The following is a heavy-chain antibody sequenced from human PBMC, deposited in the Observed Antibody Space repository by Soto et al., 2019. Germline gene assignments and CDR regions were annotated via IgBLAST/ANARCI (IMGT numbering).Heavy chain of an antibody. J-gene: IGHJ6*02. CDR2: ISAYNGNT. CDR3: ARHCSSTSCYVYYYGMDV. Sequence: QVQLVQSGAEVKKPGASVKVSCKASGYTFTSYGISWVRQAPGQGLEWMGWISAYNGNTNYAQKLQGRVTMTTDTSPSTAYMDLRSLRSDDTAVYYCARHCSSTSCYVYYYGMDVWGQGTPVTVSS. CDR1: GYTFTSYG. D-gene: IGHD2-2*01. V-gene: IGHV1-18*01.